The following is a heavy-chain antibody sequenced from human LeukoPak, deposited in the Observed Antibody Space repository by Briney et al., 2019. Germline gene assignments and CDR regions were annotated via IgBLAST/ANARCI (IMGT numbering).Heavy chain of an antibody. CDR1: GSTFSSYA. D-gene: IGHD6-19*01. CDR2: ISYDGSNK. Sequence: GRSLRLSCAASGSTFSSYAMHWVRQSPGKGLEWVAVISYDGSNKYYADSVKGRFTISRDNSKNTLYLQMNSLRVEDTAVYYCTKEGTLSQWAFDIWGRGTMVTVS. V-gene: IGHV3-30-3*02. CDR3: TKEGTLSQWAFDI. J-gene: IGHJ3*02.